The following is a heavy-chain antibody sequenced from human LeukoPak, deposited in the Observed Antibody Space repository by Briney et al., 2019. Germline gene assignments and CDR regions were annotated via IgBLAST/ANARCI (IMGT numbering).Heavy chain of an antibody. CDR3: ARDGYSYGHDY. D-gene: IGHD5-18*01. CDR1: GGSINNYY. CDR2: IYYTGST. Sequence: PSETLSLTCTVSGGSINNYYWSWIRQPPGKGLEWIGYIYYTGSTNYSPSLKSRVTMSVDTSENQFSLQLNSVTAADTAVYYCARDGYSYGHDYWGQGTLVTVSS. V-gene: IGHV4-59*01. J-gene: IGHJ4*02.